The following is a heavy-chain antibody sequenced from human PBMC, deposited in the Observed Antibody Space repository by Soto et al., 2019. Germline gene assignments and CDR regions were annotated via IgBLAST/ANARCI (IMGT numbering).Heavy chain of an antibody. J-gene: IGHJ4*01. CDR3: SISNSYCRVGL. Sequence: QVQLVQSGDEVKKPGSSVSVYCKASGGTLNSYTISWLRQAPGQGLEWMGAIIPAFGTTDYAQKFKGRDKITADHSSDTADLERFSLRYEYTAIYYCSISNSYCRVGLWGQGTLVTVSP. CDR2: IIPAFGTT. D-gene: IGHD1-1*01. V-gene: IGHV1-69*01. CDR1: GGTLNSYT.